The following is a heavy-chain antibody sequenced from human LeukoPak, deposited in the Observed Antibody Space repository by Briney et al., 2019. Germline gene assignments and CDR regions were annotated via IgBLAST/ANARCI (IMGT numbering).Heavy chain of an antibody. CDR1: GFTFDDYA. V-gene: IGHV3-9*01. J-gene: IGHJ4*02. CDR3: AKDLSAVYDFWSGYYDY. CDR2: ISRNSGSI. D-gene: IGHD3-3*01. Sequence: GGSLRLSCAASGFTFDDYAMHWVRQAPGKGLEWVSGISRNSGSIGYADSVKGRFTISRDNAKNSLYLQMNSLRAEDTALYYCAKDLSAVYDFWSGYYDYWGQGTLVTVSS.